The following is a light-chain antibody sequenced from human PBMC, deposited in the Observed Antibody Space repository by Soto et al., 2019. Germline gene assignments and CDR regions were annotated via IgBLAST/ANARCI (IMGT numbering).Light chain of an antibody. V-gene: IGLV2-11*01. CDR1: SSDVGAYNY. J-gene: IGLJ1*01. Sequence: QSVLTQPRSVSGSPGQPVTISCTGTSSDVGAYNYVSWYQQHPGKAPKFMIYDVSKRPSGVPDRFSGSKSGNTASLTISGLQAEDEADYYCSSYAGNSRYVFGTGTKVTVL. CDR3: SSYAGNSRYV. CDR2: DVS.